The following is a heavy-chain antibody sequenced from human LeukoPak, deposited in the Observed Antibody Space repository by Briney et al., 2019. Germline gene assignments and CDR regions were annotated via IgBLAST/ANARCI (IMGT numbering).Heavy chain of an antibody. J-gene: IGHJ4*02. V-gene: IGHV3-21*04. CDR1: EFTFRSYS. CDR3: AKRIQSAMAMGY. CDR2: ISGSSSDI. Sequence: GGSLRLSCAGSEFTFRSYSMHWVRQAPGKGLEWVSSISGSSSDIYYADSVKGRFTISRDNSKNTMYLQMNSLRAEDTAVYYCAKRIQSAMAMGYWGQGTLVTVSS. D-gene: IGHD5-18*01.